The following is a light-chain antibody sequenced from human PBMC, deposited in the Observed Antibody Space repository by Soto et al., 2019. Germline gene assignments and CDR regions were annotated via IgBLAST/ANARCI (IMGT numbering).Light chain of an antibody. J-gene: IGLJ1*01. Sequence: QSVLTQPASVSGSPGQSITISCTGTSSDVGNNNLVSWYQHHPGKAPRLLIYEVIKRASGASNRFSGARSGNTASLTISVLQAEDEADYFCCSYADNYYVFGTGTKGTV. CDR1: SSDVGNNNL. CDR2: EVI. V-gene: IGLV2-23*02. CDR3: CSYADNYYV.